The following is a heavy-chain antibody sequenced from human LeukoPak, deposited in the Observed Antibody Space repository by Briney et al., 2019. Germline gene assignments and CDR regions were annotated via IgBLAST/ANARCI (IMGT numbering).Heavy chain of an antibody. J-gene: IGHJ5*02. Sequence: GGSLRLSCAASGFTFSSYWMSWIRQAPGKGLEWVANIKEDGSEKYYVDSVKGRFTISRDNAKNSLYLQMNSLRAEYTAVYYCARDRDCSSTSCYLFDPWGQGTLVTVSS. CDR3: ARDRDCSSTSCYLFDP. D-gene: IGHD2-2*01. V-gene: IGHV3-7*01. CDR1: GFTFSSYW. CDR2: IKEDGSEK.